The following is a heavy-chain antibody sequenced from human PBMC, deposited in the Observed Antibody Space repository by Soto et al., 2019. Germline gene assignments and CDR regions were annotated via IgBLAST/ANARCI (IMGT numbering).Heavy chain of an antibody. J-gene: IGHJ6*02. Sequence: GESLKISCKGSGYSFTSYWIGWVRQMPGKGLEWMGIIYPGDSDTRYSPSFQGQVTISADKSISTAYLQWSSLKASDTAMYYCARGGYDTILYYYYGMHVCGQGTTLTVS. V-gene: IGHV5-51*01. D-gene: IGHD3-22*01. CDR3: ARGGYDTILYYYYGMHV. CDR1: GYSFTSYW. CDR2: IYPGDSDT.